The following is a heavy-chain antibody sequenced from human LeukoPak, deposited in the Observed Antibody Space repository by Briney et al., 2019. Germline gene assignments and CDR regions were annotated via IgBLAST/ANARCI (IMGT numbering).Heavy chain of an antibody. J-gene: IGHJ6*03. V-gene: IGHV3-33*06. CDR2: IWYDGSNK. D-gene: IGHD3-10*01. CDR3: AKGKTSLGYYMDV. CDR1: GFTFSSYG. Sequence: PGGSLRLPCAASGFTFSSYGMHWVRQAPGKGLEWVAVIWYDGSNKYYADSVKGRFTISRDNSKNTLYLQMNSLKAEDTAVYYCAKGKTSLGYYMDVWGKGTTVAVSS.